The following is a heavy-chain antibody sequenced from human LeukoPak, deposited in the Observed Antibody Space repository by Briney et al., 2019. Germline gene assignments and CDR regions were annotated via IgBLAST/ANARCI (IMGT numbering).Heavy chain of an antibody. CDR3: AREKFLETLDY. CDR2: IYYSGST. Sequence: SETLSLTCTVSGGSISSYYWSWIRQPPGKGLEWIGYIYYSGSTNYNPSLKSRVTISVDTSKNQFSLKLSSVTAADTAVYYCAREKFLETLDYWGHGTLVTVSS. D-gene: IGHD1-1*01. CDR1: GGSISSYY. V-gene: IGHV4-59*01. J-gene: IGHJ4*01.